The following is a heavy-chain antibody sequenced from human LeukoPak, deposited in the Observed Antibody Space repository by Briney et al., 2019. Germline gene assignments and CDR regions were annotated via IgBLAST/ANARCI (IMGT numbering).Heavy chain of an antibody. D-gene: IGHD2-15*01. J-gene: IGHJ3*01. Sequence: ASVKVSCKASGYTFTGYYTHWVRQAPGQGLEWMGWINPNSGGTNYAQKFQGRVTMTRDTSISTAYMELSRLRSADTAVYYCARDRGYCSGGSCFDAFDLWGRGTMVSVSS. CDR3: ARDRGYCSGGSCFDAFDL. CDR1: GYTFTGYY. CDR2: INPNSGGT. V-gene: IGHV1-2*02.